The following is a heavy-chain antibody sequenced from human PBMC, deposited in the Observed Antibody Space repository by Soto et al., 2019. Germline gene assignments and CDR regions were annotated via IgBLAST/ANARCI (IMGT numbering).Heavy chain of an antibody. J-gene: IGHJ5*02. CDR2: ISGSGSST. CDR3: AKDRDDSSGWYSWFDP. CDR1: GFTFSSYA. V-gene: IGHV3-23*01. Sequence: GGSLRLSCAASGFTFSSYAMSWVRQAPGRGLEWVSSISGSGSSTYYADSVEGRFTISRDNSKNMLYLQMNSLRAEDTAVYYCAKDRDDSSGWYSWFDPWGQGTLVTVSS. D-gene: IGHD6-19*01.